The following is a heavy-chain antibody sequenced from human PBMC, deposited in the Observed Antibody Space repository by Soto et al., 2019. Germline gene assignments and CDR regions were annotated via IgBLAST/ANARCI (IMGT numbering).Heavy chain of an antibody. V-gene: IGHV3-73*01. Sequence: PGGSLRLSCAASGFTFSDSAMHWVRQASGKGLEWVGRIRSKANSYATAYAASVQGRFTISRDDSKNTAYLQMNSLRIEDTAVYYCTRITMGLENWGQGTLVTVSS. CDR2: IRSKANSYAT. D-gene: IGHD3-10*01. CDR1: GFTFSDSA. CDR3: TRITMGLEN. J-gene: IGHJ4*02.